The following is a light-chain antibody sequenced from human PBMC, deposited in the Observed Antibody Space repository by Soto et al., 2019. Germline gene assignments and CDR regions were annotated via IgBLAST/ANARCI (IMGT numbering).Light chain of an antibody. CDR2: AAS. CDR3: QQLNSYPQT. J-gene: IGKJ2*01. Sequence: IQLTQSPSSLSASVGDRVTITCRASQGISSYLAWYQQKPGKAPKLLIYAASTLQSGVPSRFSGSGSGTDFTLTISSLQPEDCATYYCQQLNSYPQTFGQGTKLEIK. CDR1: QGISSY. V-gene: IGKV1-9*01.